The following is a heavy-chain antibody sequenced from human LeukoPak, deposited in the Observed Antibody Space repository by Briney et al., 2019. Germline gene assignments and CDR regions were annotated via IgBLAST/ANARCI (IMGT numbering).Heavy chain of an antibody. CDR3: ARDMSWVGSSGLDY. D-gene: IGHD6-19*01. V-gene: IGHV3-20*04. J-gene: IGHJ4*02. CDR2: INWNGGST. CDR1: GFTFHDYG. Sequence: GALRLSCAASGFTFHDYGMSWVRQTPGKGLEWVSGINWNGGSTGYADSVKGRFTISRDNAKNSLYLQMNSLRAEDTAFYYCARDMSWVGSSGLDYWGQGTLVTVSS.